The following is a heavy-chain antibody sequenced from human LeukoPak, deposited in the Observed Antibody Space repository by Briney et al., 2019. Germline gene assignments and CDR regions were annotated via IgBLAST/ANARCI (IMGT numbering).Heavy chain of an antibody. J-gene: IGHJ4*02. Sequence: GGSLRLSCAASGFTFSSYWMSWVRQAPGKGLEWVANIKQEGSEKYYVDSVKGRFTISRDNAKNSLYLQMNSPRAEDTAVYYCARGDWLLYAFDYWGQGTLVTVSS. CDR3: ARGDWLLYAFDY. CDR2: IKQEGSEK. D-gene: IGHD3-9*01. CDR1: GFTFSSYW. V-gene: IGHV3-7*01.